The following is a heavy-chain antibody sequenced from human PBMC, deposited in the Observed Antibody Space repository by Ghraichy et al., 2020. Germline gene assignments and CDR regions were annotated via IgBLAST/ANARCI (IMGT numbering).Heavy chain of an antibody. CDR1: GFSLSTSGVG. CDR2: IYSNNDK. D-gene: IGHD4-23*01. CDR3: SHRRDYGGNSF. V-gene: IGHV2-5*01. Sequence: SGPTLLKPTQTLTLTCTFSGFSLSTSGVGVVWIRQPPGKALEWLALIYSNNDKRYSPSLKSRLTITKDTSKNQVVLTMTNMDPEDTATYYCSHRRDYGGNSFWGQGTLVTVSS. J-gene: IGHJ4*02.